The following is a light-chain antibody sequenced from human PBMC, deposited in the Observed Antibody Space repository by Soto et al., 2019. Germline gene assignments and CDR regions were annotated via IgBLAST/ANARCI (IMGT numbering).Light chain of an antibody. Sequence: QSALTQPRSVSGSPGQSVTISCTGTSSDVGGYNYVSWYQQHPGKAPKLMIYDVSKRPSGVPDRFSGSKSGNTASLTISGLHAEDEADYYCCSYAGSSTYVFGTGTNLTVL. J-gene: IGLJ1*01. CDR3: CSYAGSSTYV. CDR2: DVS. CDR1: SSDVGGYNY. V-gene: IGLV2-11*01.